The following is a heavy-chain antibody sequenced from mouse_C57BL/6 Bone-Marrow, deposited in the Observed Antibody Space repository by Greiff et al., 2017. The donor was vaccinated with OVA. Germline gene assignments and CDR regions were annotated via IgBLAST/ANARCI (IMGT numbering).Heavy chain of an antibody. D-gene: IGHD1-1*01. J-gene: IGHJ2*01. CDR2: ISSGGSYT. V-gene: IGHV5-6*01. CDR1: GFTFSSYG. Sequence: EVQRVESGGDLVKPGGSLKLSCAASGFTFSSYGMSWVRQTPDKRLEWVATISSGGSYTYYPDSVKGRFTISRDNAKNTLYLQMSSLKSEDTAMYYCARQNYGSRYFDYWGQGTTLTVSS. CDR3: ARQNYGSRYFDY.